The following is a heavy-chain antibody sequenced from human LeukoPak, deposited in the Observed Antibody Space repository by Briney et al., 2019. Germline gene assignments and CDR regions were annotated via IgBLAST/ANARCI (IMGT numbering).Heavy chain of an antibody. Sequence: SGGSLRLSCTASGLTFSSAWMSWVRQAPGKGLEWIGHIRGKADGGTPDYAAPVKGKFTISRDDSKSTLFLQMDSLQIEDTAVYYCTTARRASSSLDCWGQGTLVTVSS. CDR2: IRGKADGGTP. D-gene: IGHD5-24*01. V-gene: IGHV3-15*01. J-gene: IGHJ4*02. CDR1: GLTFSSAW. CDR3: TTARRASSSLDC.